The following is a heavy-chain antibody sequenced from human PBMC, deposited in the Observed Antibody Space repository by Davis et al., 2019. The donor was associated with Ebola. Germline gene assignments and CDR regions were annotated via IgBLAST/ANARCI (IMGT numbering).Heavy chain of an antibody. CDR3: ASTWEGVMGY. Sequence: PGGSLRLSCAASGFTFSSYGMHWVRQAPGKGLEWVAVIWYDGSNKYYADSVKGRFTISRDNSKNMLYLQMNSLRAEDTAVYYCASTWEGVMGYWGQGTLVTVSS. V-gene: IGHV3-33*01. CDR1: GFTFSSYG. J-gene: IGHJ4*02. D-gene: IGHD3-16*01. CDR2: IWYDGSNK.